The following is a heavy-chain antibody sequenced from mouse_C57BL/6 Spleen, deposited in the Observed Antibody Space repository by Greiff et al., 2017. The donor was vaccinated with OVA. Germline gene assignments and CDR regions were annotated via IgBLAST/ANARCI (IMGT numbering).Heavy chain of an antibody. J-gene: IGHJ3*01. D-gene: IGHD2-4*01. CDR1: GYTFTSYW. Sequence: QVQLQQPGAELVRPGSSVKLSCKASGYTFTSYWMDWVKQRPGQGLEWIGNIYPSDSETYYNQKFKDKATLTVDKSSSTAYMQLSSLTSEDSAVYYCARRDGYDYAWFAYWGQGTLVTVSA. CDR3: ARRDGYDYAWFAY. CDR2: IYPSDSET. V-gene: IGHV1-61*01.